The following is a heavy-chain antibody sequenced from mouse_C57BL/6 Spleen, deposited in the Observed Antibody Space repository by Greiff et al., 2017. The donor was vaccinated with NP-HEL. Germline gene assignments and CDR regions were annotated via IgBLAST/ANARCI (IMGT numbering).Heavy chain of an antibody. CDR3: ARDGGYYGSSYVYFDY. CDR2: INYDGSST. J-gene: IGHJ2*01. V-gene: IGHV5-16*01. Sequence: EVMLVESEGGLVQPGSSMKLSCTASGFTFSDYYMAWVRQVPEKGLEWVANINYDGSSTYYLDSLKSRFIISRDNAKNILYLQMSSLKSEDTATYYCARDGGYYGSSYVYFDYWGQGTTLTVSS. D-gene: IGHD1-1*01. CDR1: GFTFSDYY.